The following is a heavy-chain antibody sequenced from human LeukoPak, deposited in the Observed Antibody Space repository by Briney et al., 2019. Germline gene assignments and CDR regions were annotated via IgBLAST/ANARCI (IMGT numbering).Heavy chain of an antibody. D-gene: IGHD3-22*01. V-gene: IGHV1-69*04. J-gene: IGHJ4*02. CDR3: ARASEPTYYYDSSGYYYGDPHGY. Sequence: SVKVSCKASGGTFSSYAISWVRQAPGQGLEWMGRIIPIFGIANYAQKFQDRVTITADKSTSTAYMELSSLRSEDTAVYYCARASEPTYYYDSSGYYYGDPHGYWGQGTLVTVSS. CDR2: IIPIFGIA. CDR1: GGTFSSYA.